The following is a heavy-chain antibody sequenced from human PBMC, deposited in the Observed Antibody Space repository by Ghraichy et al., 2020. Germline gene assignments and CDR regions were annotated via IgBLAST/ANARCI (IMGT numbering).Heavy chain of an antibody. V-gene: IGHV4-31*03. J-gene: IGHJ5*02. CDR3: ARDRDYSLDWFDP. D-gene: IGHD4-11*01. CDR2: TYHSGSP. CDR1: GGSISSGGYH. Sequence: SQTLSLTCTVSGGSISSGGYHWSWIRQHPGKGLEWIGNTYHSGSPYYNPSLKSRVTISVDTSRNQFSLKLTSVTAADTAVYYCARDRDYSLDWFDPWGQGTLVTVSS.